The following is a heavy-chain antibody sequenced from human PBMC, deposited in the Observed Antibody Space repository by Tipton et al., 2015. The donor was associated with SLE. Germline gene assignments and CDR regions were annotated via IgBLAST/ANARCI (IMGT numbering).Heavy chain of an antibody. V-gene: IGHV4-61*02. J-gene: IGHJ3*01. CDR1: GGSISGGGYH. CDR3: ARSLEPCDG. D-gene: IGHD3-3*01. CDR2: KAATGVT. Sequence: TLSLTCTVSGGSISGGGYHWNWIRQPAGKGLRWIGRKAATGVTYYNPSLTSRVTINLDTSKNQFSLKLSSVTAADTGVYYCARSLEPCDGWGQGTMVTGSS.